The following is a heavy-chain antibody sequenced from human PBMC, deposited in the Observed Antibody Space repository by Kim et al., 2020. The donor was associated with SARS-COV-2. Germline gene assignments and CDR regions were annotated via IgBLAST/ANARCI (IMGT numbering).Heavy chain of an antibody. V-gene: IGHV2-5*02. CDR3: AHRVDYYGNWNEGWSDS. CDR1: GFSLSTRGVG. J-gene: IGHJ5*01. Sequence: SGPTLVKPTQPPTLTCTFSGFSLSTRGVGVGWIRQPPGKTLEWLALIYWDDDKRYSPSLKSRLSISKDTYKNQAVLTVTNMDPADTATYYCAHRVDYYGNWNEGWSDSWGQGTLVTVAS. CDR2: IYWDDDK. D-gene: IGHD1-1*01.